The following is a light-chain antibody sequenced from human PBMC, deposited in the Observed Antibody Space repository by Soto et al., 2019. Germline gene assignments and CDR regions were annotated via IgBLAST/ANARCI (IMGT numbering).Light chain of an antibody. Sequence: DIQMTQSPSSLSASVGDRVTITCRASQSISSYLSWYQLKPGTAPKVLIYGASSLQSGVPSRFSGSGSGTDFTRTISSLQPEDSATYYCQQSYSTPMYSFGQGTKLEIK. J-gene: IGKJ2*03. CDR2: GAS. CDR3: QQSYSTPMYS. CDR1: QSISSY. V-gene: IGKV1-39*01.